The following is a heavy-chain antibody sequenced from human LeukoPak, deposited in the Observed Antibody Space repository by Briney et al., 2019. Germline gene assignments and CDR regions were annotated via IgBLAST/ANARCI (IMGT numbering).Heavy chain of an antibody. CDR3: ARGGYGSGSSYYYAMDV. Sequence: VASVKVSCKASGYTFTGYYMHWVRQAPGQGLEWMGWINPNSGGTNYAQKFQGRVTMTRDTSISTACMELSRLGSDDTAVYYCARGGYGSGSSYYYAMDVWGQGTTVTVSS. D-gene: IGHD3-10*01. V-gene: IGHV1-2*02. CDR1: GYTFTGYY. CDR2: INPNSGGT. J-gene: IGHJ6*02.